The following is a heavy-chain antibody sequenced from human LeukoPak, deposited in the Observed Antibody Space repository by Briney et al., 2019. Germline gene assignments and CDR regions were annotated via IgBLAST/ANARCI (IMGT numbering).Heavy chain of an antibody. CDR3: ARDMKYDNGDSDDYFDY. Sequence: GGSLRLSCAASGFTFSSHTMNWVRQAPGKGLEWVSSISSGSSYIYYADSVKGRFTISRDNAKNSLYLQMNSLRAEDTAVYYCARDMKYDNGDSDDYFDYWGQGTLVTVSS. D-gene: IGHD4-17*01. J-gene: IGHJ4*02. CDR2: ISSGSSYI. CDR1: GFTFSSHT. V-gene: IGHV3-21*01.